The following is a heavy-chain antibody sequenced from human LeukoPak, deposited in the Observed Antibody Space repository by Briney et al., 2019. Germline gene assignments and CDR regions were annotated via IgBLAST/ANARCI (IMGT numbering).Heavy chain of an antibody. CDR3: AKATRGSSYYDAVDF. J-gene: IGHJ3*01. D-gene: IGHD3-10*01. V-gene: IGHV3-23*01. CDR2: ISVGGDVT. Sequence: GGSLRLSCEASGFTFASCVLAWVRQAPGKGLGWVSVISVGGDVTFYADSVKGRFTIYRDNSNNTLYLQMNSLSAEDTGIYYCAKATRGSSYYDAVDFWGQGTMVIVSS. CDR1: GFTFASCV.